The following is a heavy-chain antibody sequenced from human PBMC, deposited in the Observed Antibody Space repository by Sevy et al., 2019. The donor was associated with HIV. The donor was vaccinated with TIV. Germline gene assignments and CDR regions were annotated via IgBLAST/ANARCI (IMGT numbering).Heavy chain of an antibody. D-gene: IGHD3-3*01. CDR3: ARDSSSTMYYDFWSGPPRFDH. J-gene: IGHJ4*02. CDR2: ISAYNGNI. CDR1: GYTFSSYG. Sequence: ASVKVSCKASGYTFSSYGMSWVRQAPGQGLEWVGWISAYNGNINYTQNFQGRVTMTTDTSTSTAYMELRGLRVDDTAVYYCARDSSSTMYYDFWSGPPRFDHWGQGTLVTVSS. V-gene: IGHV1-18*01.